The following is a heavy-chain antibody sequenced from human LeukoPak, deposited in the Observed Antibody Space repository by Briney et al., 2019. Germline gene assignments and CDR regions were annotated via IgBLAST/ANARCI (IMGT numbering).Heavy chain of an antibody. V-gene: IGHV4-39*01. Sequence: PSETLSLTCSVSGDSISSGSYYWGWIRQPPGKGLEWNGIIYYIGSTYYNPSLKSRVTISVDTSKNQFSLKLSSVTAADTAVYYCARLTYNWNSIDYWGPGTLVTVSS. D-gene: IGHD1-7*01. CDR1: GDSISSGSYY. CDR3: ARLTYNWNSIDY. CDR2: IYYIGST. J-gene: IGHJ4*02.